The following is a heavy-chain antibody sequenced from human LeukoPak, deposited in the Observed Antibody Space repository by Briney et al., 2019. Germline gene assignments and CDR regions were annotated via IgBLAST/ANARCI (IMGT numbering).Heavy chain of an antibody. D-gene: IGHD3-3*02. CDR1: GYTFTGHY. Sequence: ASVNVSCKASGYTFTGHYMHWVRQAPGQGLEWMGRIHPNSCDTIYAQIFQGRVTIHRDTSVSTAYMELSSLTSGDTAVYYCAKNLASWGQGTLVTVSS. CDR2: IHPNSCDT. J-gene: IGHJ5*02. V-gene: IGHV1-2*06. CDR3: AKNLAS.